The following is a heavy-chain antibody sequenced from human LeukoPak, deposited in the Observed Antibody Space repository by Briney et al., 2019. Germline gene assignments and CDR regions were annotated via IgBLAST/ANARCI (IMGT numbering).Heavy chain of an antibody. CDR1: GYTFTSYA. CDR2: INAGNGNT. J-gene: IGHJ4*02. V-gene: IGHV1-3*01. Sequence: SVKVSCKASGYTFTSYAMHWVRQAPGQRLEWMGWINAGNGNTKYSQKFQGRVTITRDTSASTAYMELSSLRSEDTAVYYCARSYYYDSSGRISPFDYWGQGTLVTVSS. D-gene: IGHD3-22*01. CDR3: ARSYYYDSSGRISPFDY.